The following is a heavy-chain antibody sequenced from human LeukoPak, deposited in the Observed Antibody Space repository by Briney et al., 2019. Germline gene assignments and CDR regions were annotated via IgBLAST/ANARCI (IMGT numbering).Heavy chain of an antibody. Sequence: GASVKVSCKASGYTFTSYAMHWVRQAPGQRLEWMGWINAGNGNTKYSQKFQGRVTITRDTSASTAYMELSSLRSEDTAVYYCVRSRPYGSGSYFDYWGQGTLVTVSS. J-gene: IGHJ4*02. D-gene: IGHD3-10*01. CDR3: VRSRPYGSGSYFDY. V-gene: IGHV1-3*01. CDR2: INAGNGNT. CDR1: GYTFTSYA.